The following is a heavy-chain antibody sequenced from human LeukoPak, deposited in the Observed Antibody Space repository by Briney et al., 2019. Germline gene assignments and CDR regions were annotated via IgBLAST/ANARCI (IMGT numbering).Heavy chain of an antibody. Sequence: GGSLRLSCAASGFTFSSYGFSWVRQAPGKGLEWVSAISGSDGNTYSADSVKGRFTISRDNSKNTVYLQMNSLRAEDTAVYYCARAWRYSSGWYDNWGQGTLVTVSS. CDR3: ARAWRYSSGWYDN. CDR1: GFTFSSYG. D-gene: IGHD6-19*01. V-gene: IGHV3-23*01. CDR2: ISGSDGNT. J-gene: IGHJ5*02.